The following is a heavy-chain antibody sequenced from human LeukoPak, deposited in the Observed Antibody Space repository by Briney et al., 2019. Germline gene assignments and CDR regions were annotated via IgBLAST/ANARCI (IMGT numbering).Heavy chain of an antibody. V-gene: IGHV1-18*01. Sequence: ASVKVSCKASGYTFTSYGISWVRQAPGQGLEWMGWISAYNGNTNYAQKLQGRVTMTTGTSTSTAYMELRSLRSDDTAVYYCARVPLHCSSTSCYRRPNYYYYMDVWGKGTTVTVSS. CDR1: GYTFTSYG. CDR3: ARVPLHCSSTSCYRRPNYYYYMDV. J-gene: IGHJ6*03. D-gene: IGHD2-2*01. CDR2: ISAYNGNT.